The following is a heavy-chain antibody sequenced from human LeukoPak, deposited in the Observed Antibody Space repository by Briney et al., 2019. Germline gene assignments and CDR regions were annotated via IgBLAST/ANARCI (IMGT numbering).Heavy chain of an antibody. J-gene: IGHJ6*02. Sequence: GGSLRLSCAASGFAVSSNYMSWVRQAPGKGLEWVSVIYSGGSTYYADSVKGRFTISRDNSKNTLYLQMNSLRAEDTAVYYCAREGQYYYYGIDVWGQGTTVTVSS. CDR3: AREGQYYYYGIDV. V-gene: IGHV3-53*01. CDR1: GFAVSSNY. CDR2: IYSGGST.